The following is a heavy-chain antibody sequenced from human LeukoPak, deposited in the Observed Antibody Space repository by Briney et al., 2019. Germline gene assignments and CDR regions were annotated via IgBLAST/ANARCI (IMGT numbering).Heavy chain of an antibody. J-gene: IGHJ4*02. CDR2: ISWNSGSI. V-gene: IGHV3-9*03. Sequence: GGSLRLSCAASGFTFDDYAMHWVRQALGKGLEWVSGISWNSGSIGYADSVKGRFTISRDNAKNSLYLQMNSLRAEDMALYYCAKARGVIRGAFDYWGQGSLVTVSS. CDR3: AKARGVIRGAFDY. CDR1: GFTFDDYA. D-gene: IGHD3-10*01.